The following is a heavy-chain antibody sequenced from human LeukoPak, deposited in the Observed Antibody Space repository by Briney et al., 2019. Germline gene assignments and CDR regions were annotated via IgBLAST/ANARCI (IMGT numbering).Heavy chain of an antibody. CDR1: GGSISSYY. CDR2: IYYSGST. J-gene: IGHJ4*02. Sequence: SETLSLTCTVSGGSISSYYWSWIRQPPGKGLEWIGYIYYSGSTNYNPSLKSRVTISVDTSRNSFSLELSSVTAADTAVYYCARVGYCGGDCYPFDYWGQGTLTTISS. CDR3: ARVGYCGGDCYPFDY. V-gene: IGHV4-59*12. D-gene: IGHD2-21*02.